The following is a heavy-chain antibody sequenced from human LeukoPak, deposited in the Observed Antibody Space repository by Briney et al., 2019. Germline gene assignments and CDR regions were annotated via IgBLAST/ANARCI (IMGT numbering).Heavy chain of an antibody. CDR2: IYYSGST. V-gene: IGHV4-59*12. J-gene: IGHJ5*02. CDR3: ARDLGGLLGNRNWFDP. CDR1: GGSISSYY. Sequence: PSETLSLTCTVSGGSISSYYWSWIRQPPGKGLEWIGYIYYSGSTNYNPSLKSRVTISVDTSKNQFSLKLSSVTAADTAVYYCARDLGGLLGNRNWFDPWGQGTLVTVSS. D-gene: IGHD4-23*01.